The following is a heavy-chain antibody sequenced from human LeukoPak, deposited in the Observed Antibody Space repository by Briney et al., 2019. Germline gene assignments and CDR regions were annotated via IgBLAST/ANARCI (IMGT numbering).Heavy chain of an antibody. CDR3: ARGPMIVVVRFDY. Sequence: SVKVSCKASVGTFSSYVISWVRQAPGQGLEWMGRIIPIFGTANYAQKFQGRVTITTDESTSTAYMELSSLRSEDTAVYYCARGPMIVVVRFDYWGQGTLVTVSS. J-gene: IGHJ4*02. CDR1: VGTFSSYV. V-gene: IGHV1-69*05. D-gene: IGHD3-22*01. CDR2: IIPIFGTA.